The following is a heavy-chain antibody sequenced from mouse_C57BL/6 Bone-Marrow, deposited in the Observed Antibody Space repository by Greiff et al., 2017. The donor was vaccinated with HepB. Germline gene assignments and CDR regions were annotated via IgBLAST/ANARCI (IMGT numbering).Heavy chain of an antibody. CDR2: IYPRSGNT. Sequence: VQLQQSGAELARPGASVKLSCKASGYTFTSYGISWVKQRTGQGLEWIGEIYPRSGNTYYNEKFKGKATLTADKSSSTAYMELRSLTSKGSAVYFWARTGYYGRSPAWVAYWGQGTLVTVSA. J-gene: IGHJ3*01. V-gene: IGHV1-81*01. D-gene: IGHD1-1*01. CDR3: ARTGYYGRSPAWVAY. CDR1: GYTFTSYG.